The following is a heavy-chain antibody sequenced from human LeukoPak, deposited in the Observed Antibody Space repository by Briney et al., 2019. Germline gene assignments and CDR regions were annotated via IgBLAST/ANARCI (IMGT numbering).Heavy chain of an antibody. CDR2: IYHSGST. V-gene: IGHV4-30-2*01. Sequence: SETLSLTCTVSGGSISSGGYYWSWIRQPPGKGLEWIGYIYHSGSTYYNPSLKSRVTISVDRSKNQFSLKLSSVTAADTAVYYWGGGGGGYCSSTSCYELIDYGGQGTLVTVSS. CDR3: GGGGGGYCSSTSCYELIDY. D-gene: IGHD2-2*01. J-gene: IGHJ4*02. CDR1: GGSISSGGYY.